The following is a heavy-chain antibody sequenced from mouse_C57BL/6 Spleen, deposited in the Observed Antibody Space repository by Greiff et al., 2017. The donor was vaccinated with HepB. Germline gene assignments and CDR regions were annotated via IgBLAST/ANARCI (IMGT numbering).Heavy chain of an antibody. CDR3: ARTYHYYFGGSAV. D-gene: IGHD1-1*01. V-gene: IGHV1-61*01. J-gene: IGHJ4*01. CDR2: IYPSDSET. CDR1: GYTFTSYW. Sequence: QVQLQQSGAELVRPGSSVKLSCKASGYTFTSYWMDWVKQSPGQGLEWIGNIYPSDSETHYNQKFKDKATLTVDKSSSTAYMQLSSLTSEDSAVYYSARTYHYYFGGSAVWGQGTSVTVSS.